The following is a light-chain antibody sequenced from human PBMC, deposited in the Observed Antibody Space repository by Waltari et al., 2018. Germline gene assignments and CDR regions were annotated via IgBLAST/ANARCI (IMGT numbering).Light chain of an antibody. V-gene: IGLV2-14*01. CDR3: SSYTSSITPVV. Sequence: QSALTQPASVSGSPGPSRPISCTGTSGDVGGDNTVSCFQQYPGKAPNLMIYDVSKRPSGVSNRFSGSKSGNTASLTISGLQAEDEADYYCSSYTSSITPVVFGGGTKLTVL. CDR2: DVS. CDR1: SGDVGGDNT. J-gene: IGLJ3*02.